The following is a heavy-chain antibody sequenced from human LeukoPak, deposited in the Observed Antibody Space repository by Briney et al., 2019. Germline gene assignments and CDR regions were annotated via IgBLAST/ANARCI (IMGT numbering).Heavy chain of an antibody. J-gene: IGHJ4*02. CDR1: GFTFSSYG. CDR3: AKDSPRVVVTATLDY. CDR2: ISYDGSNK. Sequence: PGRSLRLSCAASGFTFSSYGMHWVRQAPGKGLEWVAVISYDGSNKYYADSVKGRFTISRDNSKNTLYLQMNSLRAEDTAVYCCAKDSPRVVVTATLDYWGQGTLVTVSS. V-gene: IGHV3-30*18. D-gene: IGHD2-21*02.